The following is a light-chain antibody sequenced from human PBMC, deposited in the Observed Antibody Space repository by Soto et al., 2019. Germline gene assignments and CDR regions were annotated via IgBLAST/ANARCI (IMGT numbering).Light chain of an antibody. V-gene: IGKV3-15*01. CDR2: AAS. CDR1: QGVSRN. J-gene: IGKJ1*01. CDR3: QQYNNWPPWT. Sequence: EIVMTQSPATLSVSPGERATLSCRASQGVSRNLAWYQQKPGQAPRLLIYAASTRATGIPVRFSGSGSETEFTLTISSLQSEDYAIYYCQQYNNWPPWTFGQGTKVDIK.